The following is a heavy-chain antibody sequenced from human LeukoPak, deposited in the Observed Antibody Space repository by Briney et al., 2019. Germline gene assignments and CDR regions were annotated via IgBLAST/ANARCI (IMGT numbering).Heavy chain of an antibody. J-gene: IGHJ4*02. CDR2: ISSGSTI. Sequence: GGSLRFSCAASGFTFSSYEMNWVRQAPGKGLEWVSYISSGSTIYDANSVKGRFTISRDNAKNSLYLQMNSLRAEDTAVYYCARESIAVAGAPFDYWGQGTLVTVSS. V-gene: IGHV3-48*03. CDR1: GFTFSSYE. CDR3: ARESIAVAGAPFDY. D-gene: IGHD6-19*01.